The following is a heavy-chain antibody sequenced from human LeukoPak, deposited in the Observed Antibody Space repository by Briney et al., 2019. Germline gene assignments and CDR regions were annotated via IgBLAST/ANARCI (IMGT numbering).Heavy chain of an antibody. V-gene: IGHV3-23*01. D-gene: IGHD7-27*01. CDR3: AIDPNWGTHS. J-gene: IGHJ4*02. Sequence: GGSLRLSCAASVFTFSTYTMYWARHPPGKRLEWVSIIGNNGGGIHYADSVRGRFTISRDYSKNALYLQMNSLRVEDTAVYYCAIDPNWGTHSWGQGVLVTVSS. CDR1: VFTFSTYT. CDR2: IGNNGGGI.